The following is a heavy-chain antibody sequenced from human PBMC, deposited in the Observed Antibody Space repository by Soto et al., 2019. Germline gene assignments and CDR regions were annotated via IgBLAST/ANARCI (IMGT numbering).Heavy chain of an antibody. Sequence: GSLRLSCGASGFTVSDYYMSWIRQAPGKGLEWVSYISSSGSTIYYADSVKGRFTISRDNAKNSLYLQMNSLRAEDTAVYYCARGSYYGSGSYYNPFAYWGQGTLVTVSS. J-gene: IGHJ4*02. D-gene: IGHD3-10*01. CDR1: GFTVSDYY. V-gene: IGHV3-11*01. CDR2: ISSSGSTI. CDR3: ARGSYYGSGSYYNPFAY.